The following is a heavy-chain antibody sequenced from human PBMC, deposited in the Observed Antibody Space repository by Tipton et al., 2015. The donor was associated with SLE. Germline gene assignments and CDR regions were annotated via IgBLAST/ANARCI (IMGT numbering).Heavy chain of an antibody. J-gene: IGHJ3*02. CDR3: ARVPLHYDISDAFDI. CDR1: GGSFSTYY. V-gene: IGHV4-34*01. Sequence: TLSLTCAVYGGSFSTYYWTWIRHPPGKGLEWIGEINHFGSTNYNPSLKSRVTISVDTSKNQFSLKLSSVTAADTAVYYCARVPLHYDISDAFDIWGQGTMVTVSS. D-gene: IGHD3-9*01. CDR2: INHFGST.